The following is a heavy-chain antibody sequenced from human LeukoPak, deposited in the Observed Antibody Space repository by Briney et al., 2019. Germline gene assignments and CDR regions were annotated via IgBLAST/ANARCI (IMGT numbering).Heavy chain of an antibody. CDR2: IHYSGST. D-gene: IGHD7-27*01. V-gene: IGHV4-39*01. J-gene: IGHJ4*02. Sequence: SETLSLTCTVSGGSISTSSSFCGWIRQPPGKGLEWIATIHYSGSTYYNPSLKSRVTISADTSKNQLSLKVSSVTATDTAVYYCARRGTNWGRFDYWGQGTLVTVSS. CDR3: ARRGTNWGRFDY. CDR1: GGSISTSSSF.